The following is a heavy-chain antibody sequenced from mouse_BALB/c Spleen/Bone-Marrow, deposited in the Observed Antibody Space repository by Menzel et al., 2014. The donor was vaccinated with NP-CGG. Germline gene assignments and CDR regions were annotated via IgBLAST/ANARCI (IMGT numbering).Heavy chain of an antibody. CDR3: ARSDYRFDPLPY. Sequence: QVQLQQSGAELVMPGASVKMSCKASGHTFTDYWMHWVKQRPGQGXEWIGAIDTSDSYTSYNQKFKGKATLTVDESSSTAYMQLSSLTSEDSAVYYCARSDYRFDPLPYWGQGTLVTVSA. CDR2: IDTSDSYT. J-gene: IGHJ3*01. V-gene: IGHV1-69*01. CDR1: GHTFTDYW. D-gene: IGHD2-14*01.